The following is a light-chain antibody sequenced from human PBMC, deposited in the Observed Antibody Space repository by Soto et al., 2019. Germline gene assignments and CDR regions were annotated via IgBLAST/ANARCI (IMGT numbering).Light chain of an antibody. V-gene: IGLV2-14*01. CDR1: SSDVGGYNY. CDR2: DVS. J-gene: IGLJ1*01. Sequence: QSVLTQPASVSGSPGQSITISCTGTSSDVGGYNYVSWYQQHPGKAPKFMIYDVSNRPSGVSNRFSGSKSGNTASLTISGLQAEDEADYYCSSYTTSNTRQLVFGTGTKVPVL. CDR3: SSYTTSNTRQLV.